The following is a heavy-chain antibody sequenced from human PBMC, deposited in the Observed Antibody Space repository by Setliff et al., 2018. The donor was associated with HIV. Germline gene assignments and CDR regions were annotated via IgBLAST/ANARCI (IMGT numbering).Heavy chain of an antibody. CDR1: GGSISSGSYD. D-gene: IGHD5-12*01. CDR2: IYTSGST. J-gene: IGHJ3*02. V-gene: IGHV4-61*02. Sequence: PSETLSLTCTVSGGSISSGSYDWSGIRQPAGKGLEWIGRIYTSGSTNYNPSLKSRVTISVDTSKNQFSLKLSSVTAADTAVYYCARDGYNYYAFDIWGQGTMVTVSS. CDR3: ARDGYNYYAFDI.